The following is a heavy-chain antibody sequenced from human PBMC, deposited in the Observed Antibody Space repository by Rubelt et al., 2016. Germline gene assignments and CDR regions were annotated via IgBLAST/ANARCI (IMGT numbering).Heavy chain of an antibody. CDR1: GGSISSYF. CDR2: IYSSGST. D-gene: IGHD2-21*02. J-gene: IGHJ4*02. Sequence: QVQLQESGPGLVKPSETLSLTCTVSGGSISSYFWSWIRQPPGKGLEWIGYIYSSGSTNYNPSLKSRVTISVDTSKNQLSLKLSSVTAADTAVYYCARGLYCGGDCPFDYWGQGALVTVSS. CDR3: ARGLYCGGDCPFDY. V-gene: IGHV4-59*01.